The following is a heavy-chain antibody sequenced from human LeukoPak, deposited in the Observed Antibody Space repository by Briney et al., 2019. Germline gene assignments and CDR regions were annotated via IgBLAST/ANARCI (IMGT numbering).Heavy chain of an antibody. D-gene: IGHD4-11*01. J-gene: IGHJ4*02. V-gene: IGHV1-18*01. CDR1: GYTFTTYG. CDR3: ARVIPDYNGPQSSVYYFDY. Sequence: GASVKVSCKTSGYTFTTYGISWVRQAPGQGLEWMGWISAYNGNTNYAQKLQGRVTMTTDTSTSTAYMELRSLRSDDTAVYYCARVIPDYNGPQSSVYYFDYWGQGTLVTVSS. CDR2: ISAYNGNT.